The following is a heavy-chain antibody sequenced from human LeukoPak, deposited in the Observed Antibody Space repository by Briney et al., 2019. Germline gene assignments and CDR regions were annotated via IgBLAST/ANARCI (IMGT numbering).Heavy chain of an antibody. CDR1: GGSFSGYY. J-gene: IGHJ4*02. V-gene: IGHV4-34*01. Sequence: SETLSLTCTVYGGSFSGYYWSWIRQPPGKGLEWIGEINHSGSTNYNPSLKSRVTISVDTSKNQFSLKLSSVTAADTAVYYCARTLYYGSGSYMYYFDYWSQGTLVTVSS. D-gene: IGHD3-10*01. CDR2: INHSGST. CDR3: ARTLYYGSGSYMYYFDY.